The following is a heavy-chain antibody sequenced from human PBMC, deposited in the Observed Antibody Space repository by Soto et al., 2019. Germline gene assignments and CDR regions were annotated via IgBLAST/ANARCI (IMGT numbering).Heavy chain of an antibody. J-gene: IGHJ4*02. CDR3: ARARRDWMIVVVISDD. D-gene: IGHD3-22*01. V-gene: IGHV3-30-3*01. CDR1: GFTFSSYA. Sequence: PGGSLRLSCAASGFTFSSYAMHWVRQAPGKGLEWVAVISYDGSNKYYADSVKGRFTISRDNSKNTLYLQMNSLRAEDTAVYYCARARRDWMIVVVISDDWGQGTLVTVSS. CDR2: ISYDGSNK.